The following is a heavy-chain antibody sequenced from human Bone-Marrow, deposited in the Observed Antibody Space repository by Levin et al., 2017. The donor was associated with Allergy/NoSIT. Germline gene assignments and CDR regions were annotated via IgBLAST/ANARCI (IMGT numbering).Heavy chain of an antibody. CDR3: AQLIAARRGNNWFDP. CDR1: GFSLSTSGVG. J-gene: IGHJ5*02. V-gene: IGHV2-5*02. CDR2: IYWDDDK. Sequence: SGPTLVKPTQTLTLTCTFSGFSLSTSGVGVGWIRQPPGKALEWLALIYWDDDKRYSPSLKSRLTITKDTSKNQVVLRMTNMDPVDTATYYCAQLIAARRGNNWFDPWGQGTLVTVSS. D-gene: IGHD6-6*01.